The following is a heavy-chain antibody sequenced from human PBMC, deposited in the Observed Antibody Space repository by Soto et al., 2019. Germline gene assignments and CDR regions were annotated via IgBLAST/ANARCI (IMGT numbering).Heavy chain of an antibody. D-gene: IGHD6-19*01. CDR2: IYYSGST. Sequence: XXTLSLACTVSGGSISSYYWRWIRQPPGKGLEWIGYIYYSGSTNYNPSLKSRVTISVDTSKNQFSLKLSSVTAADTAVYYCARRYSSGFDYWGQGTLVTVSS. CDR1: GGSISSYY. V-gene: IGHV4-59*01. J-gene: IGHJ4*02. CDR3: ARRYSSGFDY.